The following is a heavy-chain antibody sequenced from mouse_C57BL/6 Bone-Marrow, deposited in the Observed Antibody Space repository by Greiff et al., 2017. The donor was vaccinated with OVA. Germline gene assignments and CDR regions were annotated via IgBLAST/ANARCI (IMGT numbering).Heavy chain of an antibody. CDR3: AIGIAWDLWYFDV. CDR1: GYTFTSYW. Sequence: QVQLQQPGAELVQPGASVKVSCKASGYTFTSYWMHWVQQRPGQGLEWIGRIHPSDSDSNYNQKFKGTATLTVDKSASTAYMQLSSLTSEDSAVYYCAIGIAWDLWYFDVWGTGTTVTVSS. J-gene: IGHJ1*03. V-gene: IGHV1-74*01. D-gene: IGHD4-1*01. CDR2: IHPSDSDS.